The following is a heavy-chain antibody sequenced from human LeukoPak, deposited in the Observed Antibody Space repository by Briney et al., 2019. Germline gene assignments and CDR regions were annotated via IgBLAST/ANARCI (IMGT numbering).Heavy chain of an antibody. CDR2: IKKDGSEK. Sequence: SGGSLRLSCAASGFTFSSYWMSWVRQAPGKGLEWVANIKKDGSEKYYVDSVRGRFTISRDNAKTSLYLQMNSLRAEDTAVYYCAKMGKTENHYGSGRFSYYYYMDVWGKGTTVTISS. D-gene: IGHD3-10*01. CDR3: AKMGKTENHYGSGRFSYYYYMDV. J-gene: IGHJ6*03. CDR1: GFTFSSYW. V-gene: IGHV3-7*01.